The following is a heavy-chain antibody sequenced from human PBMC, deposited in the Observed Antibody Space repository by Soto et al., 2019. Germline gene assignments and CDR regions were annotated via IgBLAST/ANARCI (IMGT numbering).Heavy chain of an antibody. Sequence: PSETLSLTCTVSGGSLNSYYWTWIRQSPGKGLEWIGYVSSTGSTNYNPSLKSRVILSLDTSTSEVSLSLTSVIAADAAVYFCARFSPPRKSYDSNPGWFDPWGQGIMVTVSS. CDR1: GGSLNSYY. CDR2: VSSTGST. J-gene: IGHJ5*02. CDR3: ARFSPPRKSYDSNPGWFDP. D-gene: IGHD3-22*01. V-gene: IGHV4-59*01.